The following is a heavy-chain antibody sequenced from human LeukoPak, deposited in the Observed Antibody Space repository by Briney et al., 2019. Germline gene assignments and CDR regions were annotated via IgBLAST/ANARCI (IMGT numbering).Heavy chain of an antibody. CDR2: IYYTGST. V-gene: IGHV4-59*07. Sequence: PDTLSLTCTVCGGSISTYSCTCIRQPPGKGLKWLGYIYYTGSTKYNPSIKRRVSISVDTSKNQFSLKLSSVTAADTAVYYCARTGSTVTMLYPFDHWGQGTLVTVSS. J-gene: IGHJ4*02. D-gene: IGHD4-17*01. CDR3: ARTGSTVTMLYPFDH. CDR1: GGSISTYS.